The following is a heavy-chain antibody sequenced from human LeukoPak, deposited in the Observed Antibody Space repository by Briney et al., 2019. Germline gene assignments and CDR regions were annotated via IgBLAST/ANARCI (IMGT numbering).Heavy chain of an antibody. D-gene: IGHD6-13*01. Sequence: PGGSLRLSCAASGFTVSSNYMSWVRQAPGKGLEWVSVIYSGGSTYYADSVKGRFTTSRDNSKNTLYLQMNSLRAEDTAVYYCARSGYSSSWNYFDYWGQGTLVTVSS. J-gene: IGHJ4*02. CDR2: IYSGGST. CDR3: ARSGYSSSWNYFDY. CDR1: GFTVSSNY. V-gene: IGHV3-53*01.